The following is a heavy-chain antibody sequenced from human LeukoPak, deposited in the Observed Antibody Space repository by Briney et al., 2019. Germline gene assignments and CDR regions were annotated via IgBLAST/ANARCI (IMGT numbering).Heavy chain of an antibody. J-gene: IGHJ4*02. CDR2: IYYSGSA. D-gene: IGHD4-23*01. CDR1: GGSISNSSYY. Sequence: PSETVSLTCIVSGGSISNSSYYWGWIRQPPGKGLEWIGSIYYSGSAYYNPSLKSRVTISVDTSKNQFSLKLTSVTAADTAVYYCARHWVVTPNYWGQGTLVTVSS. V-gene: IGHV4-39*01. CDR3: ARHWVVTPNY.